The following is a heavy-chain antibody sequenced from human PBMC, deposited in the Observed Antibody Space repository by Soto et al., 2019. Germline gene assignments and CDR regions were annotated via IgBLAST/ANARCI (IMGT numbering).Heavy chain of an antibody. CDR3: ARHRDSSGWYYYYYMDV. CDR2: IYYSGST. CDR1: GGSISSSSYY. J-gene: IGHJ6*03. Sequence: SETLSLTCTVSGGSISSSSYYWGWIRQPPGKGLEWIGSIYYSGSTYYNPSLKSRVTISVDTSKNQFSLKLSSVTAADTAVYYCARHRDSSGWYYYYYMDVWGKGTTVTVSS. V-gene: IGHV4-39*01. D-gene: IGHD6-19*01.